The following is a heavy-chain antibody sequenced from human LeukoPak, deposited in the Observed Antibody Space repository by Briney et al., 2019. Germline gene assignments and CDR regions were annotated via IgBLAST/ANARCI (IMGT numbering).Heavy chain of an antibody. CDR1: GFTFNTFW. Sequence: RTLRLSRAASGFTFNTFWMIGASQAPGKGREWVANIDPGGSTKYYVESLKGRFTISRDNAKNSLYLQMNSLRAEDTAVYYCVRDRGGMCGGSYYVASDVWGQGTMVTVSS. CDR3: VRDRGGMCGGSYYVASDV. V-gene: IGHV3-7*01. J-gene: IGHJ3*01. CDR2: IDPGGSTK. D-gene: IGHD1-26*01.